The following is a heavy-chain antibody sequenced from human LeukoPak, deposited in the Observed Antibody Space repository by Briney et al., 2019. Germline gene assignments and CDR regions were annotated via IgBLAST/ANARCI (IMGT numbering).Heavy chain of an antibody. J-gene: IGHJ4*02. V-gene: IGHV4-59*01. D-gene: IGHD5-18*01. CDR1: GGSISSYY. Sequence: SETLSLTCTVSGGSISSYYWSWIRQPPGKGLEWIGYIYYSGSTNYNPSLKSRVTISVDTSKNQFSLKLSSVTAADTAVYYCARAPPSATVTAYFDYWGQGTLVTVSS. CDR3: ARAPPSATVTAYFDY. CDR2: IYYSGST.